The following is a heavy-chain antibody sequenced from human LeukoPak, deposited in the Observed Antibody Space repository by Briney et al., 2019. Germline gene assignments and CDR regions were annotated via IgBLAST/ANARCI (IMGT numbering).Heavy chain of an antibody. J-gene: IGHJ4*02. V-gene: IGHV3-15*07. CDR3: ATGIDYGGGY. Sequence: GGSLRLSCAASGFIFSNVWMNWVCQAPGKGLEWVGRIKSEDDGGTIDYAPPVQGRFTVSRDDSKNMVYLQMDCLKTEDSAIYYCATGIDYGGGYWGQGTRVIVSS. CDR1: GFIFSNVW. D-gene: IGHD4-17*01. CDR2: IKSEDDGGTI.